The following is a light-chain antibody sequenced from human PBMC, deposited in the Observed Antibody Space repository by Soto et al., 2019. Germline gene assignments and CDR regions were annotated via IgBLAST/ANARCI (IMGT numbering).Light chain of an antibody. Sequence: EIVLTQSPATLSLSPGERATLSCRASQSVGIYLAWYQQKPGQAPRLLIFDASKRDTGIPARFSGSGSGTDFTLTITSLESEDFAVYYCQQRSSWPLPFGGGTKVENK. CDR3: QQRSSWPLP. J-gene: IGKJ4*01. CDR2: DAS. CDR1: QSVGIY. V-gene: IGKV3-11*01.